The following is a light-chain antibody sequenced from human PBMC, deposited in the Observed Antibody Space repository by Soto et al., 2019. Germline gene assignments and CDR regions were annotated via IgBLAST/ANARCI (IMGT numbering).Light chain of an antibody. V-gene: IGLV2-14*01. CDR1: SSDVGGYNY. J-gene: IGLJ1*01. Sequence: QSVLTQPASVSESPGQSITISCTGTSSDVGGYNYVSWYQQHPRKAPKLMIYDVSNRPSGVSNRFSGSKSGNTASLTISGLQAEDEADYYCSSYTSSSTIYVLGSGSKVTVL. CDR3: SSYTSSSTIYV. CDR2: DVS.